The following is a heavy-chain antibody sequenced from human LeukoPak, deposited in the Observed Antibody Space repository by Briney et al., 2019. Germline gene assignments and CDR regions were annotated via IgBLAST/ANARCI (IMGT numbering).Heavy chain of an antibody. CDR2: INWNGGST. Sequence: GGSLRLSCAASGFTFDDYGMSWVRQAPGKGLEWVSGINWNGGSTGYADSVKGRFTISRDNAKNSLYLQMNSLRAKDTALYYCARVGGYCSGGSCLPLDLGQGTPVTVSS. D-gene: IGHD2-15*01. J-gene: IGHJ4*02. CDR3: ARVGGYCSGGSCLPLD. CDR1: GFTFDDYG. V-gene: IGHV3-20*04.